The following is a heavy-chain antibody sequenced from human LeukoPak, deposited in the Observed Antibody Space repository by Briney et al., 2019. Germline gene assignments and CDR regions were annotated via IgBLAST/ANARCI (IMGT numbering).Heavy chain of an antibody. CDR1: GFTFSSYG. CDR2: IRYDGSNK. V-gene: IGHV3-30*02. Sequence: GGSLRLSCAASGFTFSSYGMHWVRQAPGKGLEWVAFIRYDGSNKYYADSVKGRFTISRDNSKNTLYLQMNSLRAEDTAVYYCAKEGYVVVPAWSAYWGQGTLVTVSS. CDR3: AKEGYVVVPAWSAY. D-gene: IGHD2-2*01. J-gene: IGHJ4*02.